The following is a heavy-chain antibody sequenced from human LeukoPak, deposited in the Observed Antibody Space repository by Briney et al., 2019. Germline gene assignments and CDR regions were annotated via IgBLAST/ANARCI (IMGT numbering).Heavy chain of an antibody. Sequence: SVKVSCKASGYTFTSYAMHWVRQAPGQGLEWMGGIIPIFGTANYAQKFQGRVTITADESTSTAYMELSSLRSEDMAVYYCARGYDSSGSWFDPWGQGTLVTVSS. D-gene: IGHD3-22*01. CDR2: IIPIFGTA. CDR1: GYTFTSYA. V-gene: IGHV1-69*13. CDR3: ARGYDSSGSWFDP. J-gene: IGHJ5*02.